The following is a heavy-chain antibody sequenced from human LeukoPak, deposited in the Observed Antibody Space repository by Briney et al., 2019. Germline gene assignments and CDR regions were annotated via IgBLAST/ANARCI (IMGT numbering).Heavy chain of an antibody. Sequence: SETLSLTCTVSGGSISSGSYYWNWIRQPPGKGLEWIAYIYYSESPNYNPSLKSRVTISVDTSKNHFSLKLSSVTAADTAVYYCARDTIFGVDPGYFDLWGRGTLVTVSS. D-gene: IGHD3-3*01. V-gene: IGHV4-61*03. CDR2: IYYSESP. CDR1: GGSISSGSYY. CDR3: ARDTIFGVDPGYFDL. J-gene: IGHJ2*01.